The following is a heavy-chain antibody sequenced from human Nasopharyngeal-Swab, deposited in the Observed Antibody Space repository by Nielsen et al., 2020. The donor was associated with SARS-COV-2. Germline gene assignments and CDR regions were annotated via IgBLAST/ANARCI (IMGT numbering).Heavy chain of an antibody. CDR2: IGGNSEG. CDR3: ARGRAQLWSRVNGMDV. J-gene: IGHJ6*02. Sequence: GESLKISCAASGFAFKYYAMTWVRQAPGKGLEWVSTIGGNSEGPYYADSVKGRFTISRGNAKNSLYLQMNSLRAEDTAVYYCARGRAQLWSRVNGMDVWGQGTTVTVSS. V-gene: IGHV3-69-1*02. CDR1: GFAFKYYA. D-gene: IGHD5-18*01.